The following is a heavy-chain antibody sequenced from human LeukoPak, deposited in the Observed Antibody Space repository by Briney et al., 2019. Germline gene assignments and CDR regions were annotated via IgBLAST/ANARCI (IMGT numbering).Heavy chain of an antibody. J-gene: IGHJ4*02. CDR1: GFTFSSYG. CDR2: ISYDGSNK. CDR3: AKDLRSGSYQFEALDY. Sequence: GGSLRLSCAASGFTFSSYGMHWVRQAPGKGLEWVAVISYDGSNKYYADSVKGRFTISRDNSKNTLYLQMNSLRAEDTAVYYCAKDLRSGSYQFEALDYWGQGTLVTVSS. D-gene: IGHD1-26*01. V-gene: IGHV3-30*18.